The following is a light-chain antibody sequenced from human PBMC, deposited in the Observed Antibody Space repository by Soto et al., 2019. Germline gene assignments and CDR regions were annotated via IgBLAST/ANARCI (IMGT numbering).Light chain of an antibody. V-gene: IGLV7-43*01. CDR2: STS. CDR1: TGAVTSCYY. CDR3: LLYYGGAVV. J-gene: IGLJ2*01. Sequence: QTVVTQEPSLTVSPGGTVTLTCASSTGAVTSCYYPNWFQQKPGQAPRALIYSTSNNHSWTPARFSGSLLGGKAALTLSGVQPEDEAEYYCLLYYGGAVVFGGGTKLTVL.